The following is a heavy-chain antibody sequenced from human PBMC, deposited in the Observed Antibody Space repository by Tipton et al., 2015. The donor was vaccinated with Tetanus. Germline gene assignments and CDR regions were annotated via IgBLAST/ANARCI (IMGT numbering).Heavy chain of an antibody. D-gene: IGHD3-22*01. Sequence: TLSLTCTVSGGSISSYYWSWIRQPPGKGLEWIGYIYYSGSTNYNPSLKSRVTIFVDKSKNQFSLRLSSVTAADTAVYYCARRFYDSSGYSFDTWGQGKMVTASS. V-gene: IGHV4-59*08. CDR3: ARRFYDSSGYSFDT. J-gene: IGHJ3*02. CDR2: IYYSGST. CDR1: GGSISSYY.